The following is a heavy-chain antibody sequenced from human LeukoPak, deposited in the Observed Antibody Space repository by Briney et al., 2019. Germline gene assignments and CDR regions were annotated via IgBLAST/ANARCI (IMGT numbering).Heavy chain of an antibody. CDR3: ARDHDMVRGVPLDY. Sequence: PGGSLRLSCAASGFTFSSYSMNWVRQAPGKGREWVSSISSSSCYIYYADSVKGRFTISRDNAKNSLYLQMNSLRAEDTAVYYCARDHDMVRGVPLDYWGQGTLVTVSS. CDR2: ISSSSCYI. V-gene: IGHV3-21*01. D-gene: IGHD3-10*01. J-gene: IGHJ4*02. CDR1: GFTFSSYS.